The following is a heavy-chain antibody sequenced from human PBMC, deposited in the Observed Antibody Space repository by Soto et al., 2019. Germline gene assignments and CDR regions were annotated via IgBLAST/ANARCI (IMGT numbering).Heavy chain of an antibody. D-gene: IGHD2-2*01. CDR3: ARGVENIVVVLDVFGYYGMDV. CDR1: GYSFTSYV. V-gene: IGHV1-3*01. J-gene: IGHJ6*02. Sequence: ASVKVSCKASGYSFTSYVIYWVRQAPGQRLEWMGWINAGNGNTKSSQKFQARVTITSDTSASTAYMELSSLRSEDTAVYFCARGVENIVVVLDVFGYYGMDVRGQGTTVTVS. CDR2: INAGNGNT.